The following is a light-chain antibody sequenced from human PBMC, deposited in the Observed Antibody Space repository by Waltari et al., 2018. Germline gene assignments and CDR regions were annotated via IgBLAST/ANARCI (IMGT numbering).Light chain of an antibody. CDR3: CSYAGRSTVV. V-gene: IGLV2-23*02. Sequence: QSALTQPASVSGSPGQSITISCSGTSSDVGASNLISWYQQHPGKVPTLMIYEVNKRPSGVSNRFSGSKSDNTASLTISGLQAEDEADYYCCSYAGRSTVVFGGGTKLTVL. CDR2: EVN. CDR1: SSDVGASNL. J-gene: IGLJ3*02.